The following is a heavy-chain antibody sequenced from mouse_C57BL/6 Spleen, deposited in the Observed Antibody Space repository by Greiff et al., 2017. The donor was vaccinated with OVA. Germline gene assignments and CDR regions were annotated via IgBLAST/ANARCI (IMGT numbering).Heavy chain of an antibody. V-gene: IGHV1-52*01. CDR1: GYTFTSYW. D-gene: IGHD1-2*01. CDR3: ARGGGLLRPYFDY. J-gene: IGHJ2*01. Sequence: QVQLQQPGAELVRPGSSVKLSCKASGYTFTSYWMHWVKQRPIQGLEWIGNIDPSDSETNYNQKFKDKATLTVDKSSSTAYMPLSSLTSEDSADYYYARGGGLLRPYFDYWGQGTTLTVSS. CDR2: IDPSDSET.